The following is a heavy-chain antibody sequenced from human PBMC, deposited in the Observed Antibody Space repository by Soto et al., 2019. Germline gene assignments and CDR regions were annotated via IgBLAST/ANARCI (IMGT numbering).Heavy chain of an antibody. Sequence: QVQLVQSGAEVKKPGSSVKVSCKASGGTFSSYAISWVRQAPGQGLEWMGGIIPIFGTASYAQKFQGRVTITADESTSTAYMELSSLRSEDTAGYYCAGDDCGSGSYYNEGFQHWGQGTLVTVSS. CDR3: AGDDCGSGSYYNEGFQH. D-gene: IGHD3-10*01. CDR2: IIPIFGTA. V-gene: IGHV1-69*12. J-gene: IGHJ1*01. CDR1: GGTFSSYA.